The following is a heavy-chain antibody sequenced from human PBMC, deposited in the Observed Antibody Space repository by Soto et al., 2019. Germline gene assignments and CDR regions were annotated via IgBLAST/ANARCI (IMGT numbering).Heavy chain of an antibody. D-gene: IGHD3-16*02. J-gene: IGHJ6*02. CDR3: AILSTRRIHLGELSLNRPGRNYYIMDV. Sequence: EVQLLQSGGGLVQPGGSLRLSCAASGFSFGIYAMNWVRQAPGKGLEWVSGISGSGSSTYYADSVKGRFTISRDNTNNTLFLKMNSLRAEDTTIYYCAILSTRRIHLGELSLNRPGRNYYIMDVWGQGTTVTVSS. CDR1: GFSFGIYA. V-gene: IGHV3-23*01. CDR2: ISGSGSST.